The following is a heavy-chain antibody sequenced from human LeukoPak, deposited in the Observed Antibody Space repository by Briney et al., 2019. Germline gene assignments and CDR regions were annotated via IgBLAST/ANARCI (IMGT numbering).Heavy chain of an antibody. CDR3: ARLTHRAYYYGSGSYYKVFDY. CDR2: INHSGST. CDR1: GGSFSGYY. V-gene: IGHV4-34*01. J-gene: IGHJ4*02. Sequence: SETLSLTCAVYGGSFSGYYWSWIRQPPGKGLEWIGEINHSGSTNYNPSLKSRATISVDTSKNQFSLKLSSVTAADTAVYYCARLTHRAYYYGSGSYYKVFDYWGQGTLVTVSS. D-gene: IGHD3-10*01.